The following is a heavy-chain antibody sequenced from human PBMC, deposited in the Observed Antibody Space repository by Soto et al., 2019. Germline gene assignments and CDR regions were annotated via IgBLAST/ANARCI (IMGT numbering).Heavy chain of an antibody. CDR2: IYYSGST. Sequence: SETLSLTYTVSGGSISSGDYYWSWIRQPPGKGLEWIGYIYYSGSTYYNPSLKSRVTISVDTSKNQFSLKLSSVTAADTAVYYCARAYYDFWSGHDYWGQGTLVTVSS. CDR1: GGSISSGDYY. V-gene: IGHV4-30-4*01. J-gene: IGHJ4*02. CDR3: ARAYYDFWSGHDY. D-gene: IGHD3-3*01.